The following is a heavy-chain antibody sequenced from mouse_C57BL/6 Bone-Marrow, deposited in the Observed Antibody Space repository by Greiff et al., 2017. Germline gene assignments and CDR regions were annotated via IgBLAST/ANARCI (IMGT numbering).Heavy chain of an antibody. CDR3: LYYYRYYFDY. D-gene: IGHD1-1*01. CDR2: IDPENGDT. J-gene: IGHJ2*01. V-gene: IGHV14-4*01. Sequence: EVQLQQSGAELVRPGASVKLSCTASGFTIKDDYMHWVKQRPEQGLEWIGWIDPENGDTEYASKFQGKATITADTSSNTAYLQLSSLTSEDTAVYYCLYYYRYYFDYWGQGTTLTVSS. CDR1: GFTIKDDY.